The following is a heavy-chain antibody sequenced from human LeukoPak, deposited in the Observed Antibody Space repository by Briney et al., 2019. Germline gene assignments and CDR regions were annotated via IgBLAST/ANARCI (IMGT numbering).Heavy chain of an antibody. Sequence: SETLSLTCTVSGCSISSSSYYWGWIRQPPGKGLEWIGSIYYSGSTYYNPSLKSRVTISVDTSKNQFSLKLSSVTAADTAVYYCARSSSTSWNAFDIWGQGTMVTVSS. CDR2: IYYSGST. V-gene: IGHV4-39*01. D-gene: IGHD2-2*01. CDR1: GCSISSSSYY. J-gene: IGHJ3*02. CDR3: ARSSSTSWNAFDI.